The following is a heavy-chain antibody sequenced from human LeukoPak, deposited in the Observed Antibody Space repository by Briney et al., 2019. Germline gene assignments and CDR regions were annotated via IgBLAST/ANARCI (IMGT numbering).Heavy chain of an antibody. Sequence: PSETLSLTCTVSGGSMSNYYWSWIRQPPGKGLEWIAYILYSGGTNYNPSLKSRVTISIDTSKNQFSLKLSSVTAADTAVYYCARAPFYYYMDVWGKGTTVTVSS. V-gene: IGHV4-59*01. CDR1: GGSMSNYY. J-gene: IGHJ6*03. CDR3: ARAPFYYYMDV. CDR2: ILYSGGT.